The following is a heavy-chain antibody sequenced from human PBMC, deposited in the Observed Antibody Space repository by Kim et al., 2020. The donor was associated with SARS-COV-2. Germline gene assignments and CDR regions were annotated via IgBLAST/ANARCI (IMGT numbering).Heavy chain of an antibody. CDR2: IYYSGST. CDR3: ARGHYYYGSGSYLPYYYGMDV. CDR1: GGSISSYY. J-gene: IGHJ6*02. D-gene: IGHD3-10*01. V-gene: IGHV4-59*01. Sequence: SETLSLTCTVSGGSISSYYWSWIRQPPGKGLEWIGYIYYSGSTNYNPSLKSRVTISVDTSKNQFSLKLSSVTAADTAVYYCARGHYYYGSGSYLPYYYGMDVWGQGTTVTVSS.